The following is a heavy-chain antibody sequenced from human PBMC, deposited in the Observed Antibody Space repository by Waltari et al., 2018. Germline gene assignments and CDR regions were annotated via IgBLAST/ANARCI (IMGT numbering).Heavy chain of an antibody. CDR2: SSYNGKT. D-gene: IGHD1-1*01. J-gene: IGHJ2*01. CDR3: ARDLYVMGGTGGMDGLGFFDL. CDR1: GASLSSYY. V-gene: IGHV4-59*01. Sequence: QVQLQASGPGLVKPSETLSITCTVSGASLSSYYWCWIRQSPGRRLEWIGDSSYNGKTKQNPSLKSRATISADSTKNQFSLNVSSVTAADSALYYCARDLYVMGGTGGMDGLGFFDLWGRGTLVIVSS.